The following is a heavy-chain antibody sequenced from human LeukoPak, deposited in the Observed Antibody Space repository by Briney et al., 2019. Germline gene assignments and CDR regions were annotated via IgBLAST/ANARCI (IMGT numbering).Heavy chain of an antibody. V-gene: IGHV1-2*02. J-gene: IGHJ4*02. CDR2: VNPHSADT. CDR3: ARWDGYSSSPDY. Sequence: ASVKVSCKASGYTFTGFYMHWVRQASGQGLEWMGWVNPHSADTGYAQKFLGRVTMTRDMSISTIYLELTRLTSDDTALYYCARWDGYSSSPDYWGQGTLVTVSS. D-gene: IGHD6-13*01. CDR1: GYTFTGFY.